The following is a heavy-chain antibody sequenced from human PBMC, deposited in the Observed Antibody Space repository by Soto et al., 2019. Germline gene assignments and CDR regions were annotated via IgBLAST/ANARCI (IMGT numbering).Heavy chain of an antibody. J-gene: IGHJ4*02. CDR3: ARAVTLGYCSGGSCSDDY. Sequence: QVQLVQSGAEVKKPGASVKVSCKASGYTFTGYYMHWVRQAPGQGLEWMGWINPNSGGTNYAQKFQGRVTMPRDTSISTAYMELSRLRSDDTAVYYCARAVTLGYCSGGSCSDDYWGQGTLVTVSS. CDR1: GYTFTGYY. CDR2: INPNSGGT. V-gene: IGHV1-2*02. D-gene: IGHD2-15*01.